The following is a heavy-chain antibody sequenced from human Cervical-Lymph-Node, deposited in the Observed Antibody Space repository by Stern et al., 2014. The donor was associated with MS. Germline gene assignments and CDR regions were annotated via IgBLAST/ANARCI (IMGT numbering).Heavy chain of an antibody. Sequence: QVTLEESGPKLVKPTQTLTLSCTFSGHSLSTSEVAVGWIRPPPGKALEWLAHPYLNDDKYYRSFLESRLTPPQDTSENQVVLTMTNMDPVDTGTYYCARDGTRSRYGMDVWGQGTTVTVSS. V-gene: IGHV2-5*01. CDR1: GHSLSTSEVA. D-gene: IGHD1-14*01. CDR2: PYLNDDK. J-gene: IGHJ6*02. CDR3: ARDGTRSRYGMDV.